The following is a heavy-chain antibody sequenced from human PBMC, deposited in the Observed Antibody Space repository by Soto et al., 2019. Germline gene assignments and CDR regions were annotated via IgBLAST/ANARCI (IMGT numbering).Heavy chain of an antibody. CDR3: ARDSSGPRIAFVWVSALSTLWFDS. CDR1: GYTFTSYG. V-gene: IGHV1-18*01. D-gene: IGHD3-16*01. J-gene: IGHJ5*01. CDR2: ISAYNGNT. Sequence: ASVKVSCKASGYTFTSYGISWVRQAPGQGLEWMGWISAYNGNTNYAQKLQGRVTMTTDTSTSTAYMELRSLRSDDTAVYYCARDSSGPRIAFVWVSALSTLWFDSWGQGTLVTVSS.